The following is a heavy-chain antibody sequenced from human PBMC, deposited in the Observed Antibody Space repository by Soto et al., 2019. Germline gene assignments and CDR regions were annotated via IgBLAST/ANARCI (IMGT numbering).Heavy chain of an antibody. CDR2: IGPSSGNT. V-gene: IGHV1-18*01. Sequence: DSVKVSCXASGYTFTSYTISWVRQAPGQVLEWVGLIGPSSGNTDSARNLQGRVTMTTDTSTSTAYMELRSLRSDDTAVYYCARDTGNFFDYSGQGSLVTVSS. J-gene: IGHJ4*02. CDR3: ARDTGNFFDY. CDR1: GYTFTSYT.